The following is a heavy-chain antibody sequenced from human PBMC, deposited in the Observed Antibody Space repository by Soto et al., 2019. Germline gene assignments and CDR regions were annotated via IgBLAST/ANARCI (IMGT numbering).Heavy chain of an antibody. D-gene: IGHD3-10*01. Sequence: QVQLVQSGAEVKKPGSSVKVSCKASGDTFSSYAISWVRQAPGQGLEWMGGIIPIFGTANYAQKFQGRVTITADKSTSTAYMELSSLRSEDTAVYYCAREDRYYGSGSYTYYYGMDVWGQGTTVTVSS. CDR2: IIPIFGTA. J-gene: IGHJ6*02. V-gene: IGHV1-69*06. CDR3: AREDRYYGSGSYTYYYGMDV. CDR1: GDTFSSYA.